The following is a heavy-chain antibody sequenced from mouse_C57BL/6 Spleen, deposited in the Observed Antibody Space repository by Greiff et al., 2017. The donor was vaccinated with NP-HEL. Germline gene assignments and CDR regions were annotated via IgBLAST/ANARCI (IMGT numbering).Heavy chain of an antibody. CDR1: GYTFTSYW. J-gene: IGHJ2*01. CDR3: ARSPYYYGSSYHFDY. CDR2: IDPSDSET. V-gene: IGHV1-52*01. D-gene: IGHD1-1*01. Sequence: QVQLQQPGAELVRPGSSVKLSCKASGYTFTSYWMHWVKQRPIQGLEWIGNIDPSDSETHSNQKFKDKATLTVDKSSSTAYMQLSSLTSEDAAVYYCARSPYYYGSSYHFDYWGQGTTLTVSS.